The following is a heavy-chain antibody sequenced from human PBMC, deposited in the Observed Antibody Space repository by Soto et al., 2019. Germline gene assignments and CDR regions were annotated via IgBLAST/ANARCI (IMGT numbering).Heavy chain of an antibody. CDR1: GFTFSTYW. J-gene: IGHJ4*02. D-gene: IGHD3-16*01. V-gene: IGHV3-7*01. CDR2: LDQDGSER. CDR3: VCGGNFFVY. Sequence: VQLVESGGGLVQPGGSLRLSCAASGFTFSTYWITWVRRPPGKGLEWVANLDQDGSERYYVDSVRGRFTISRDNAKNSLYLQMNSLRAEDTAVYYCVCGGNFFVYWGQGTLVTVSP.